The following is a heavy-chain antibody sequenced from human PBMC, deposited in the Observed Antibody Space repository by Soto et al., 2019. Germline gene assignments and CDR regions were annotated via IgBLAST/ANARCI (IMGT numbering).Heavy chain of an antibody. J-gene: IGHJ4*02. CDR1: GGSISSGDYY. CDR2: IYYSGST. D-gene: IGHD6-13*01. V-gene: IGHV4-30-4*01. CDR3: ARGEQQLVGY. Sequence: SETLSLTCTVSGGSISSGDYYWSWIRQPPGKGLEWIGYIYYSGSTYYNPSLKSRVTISVDTSKNQFSLKLSSVTAADTAVYYRARGEQQLVGYWGQGTLVTVSS.